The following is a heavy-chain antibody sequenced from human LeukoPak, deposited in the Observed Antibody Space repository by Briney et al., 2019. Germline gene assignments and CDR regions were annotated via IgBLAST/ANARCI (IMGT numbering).Heavy chain of an antibody. D-gene: IGHD6-13*01. CDR2: ISSSSSYI. CDR3: ARVGGGYSSSWYEILDY. V-gene: IGHV3-21*01. J-gene: IGHJ4*02. CDR1: GFPFSSYS. Sequence: GGSLSLSFAASGFPFSSYSMNWVRQAPGKGLEWVSSISSSSSYIYYADSVKGRFTISRDNAKNSLYLQMNSLRAEDTAVYYCARVGGGYSSSWYEILDYWGQGTLVTVSS.